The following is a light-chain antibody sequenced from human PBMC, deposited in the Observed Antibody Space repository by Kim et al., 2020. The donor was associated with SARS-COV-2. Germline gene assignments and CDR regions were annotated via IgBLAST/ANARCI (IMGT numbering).Light chain of an antibody. Sequence: SACVGDRVTITCRASQGISNYLAWYQQKPGKVPKLLIYAASTLQSGVPSRCSGTGSGTDFTLTISSLQPEDVATYYCQKYYSDPSFGQGTKVDIK. CDR2: AAS. CDR1: QGISNY. CDR3: QKYYSDPS. V-gene: IGKV1-27*01. J-gene: IGKJ1*01.